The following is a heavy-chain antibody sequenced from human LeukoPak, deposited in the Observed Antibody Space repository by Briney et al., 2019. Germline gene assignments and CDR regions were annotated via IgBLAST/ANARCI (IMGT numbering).Heavy chain of an antibody. J-gene: IGHJ4*02. V-gene: IGHV4-34*01. D-gene: IGHD3-3*01. CDR3: ARQRGRFLEWLPSGYFDY. CDR2: INHSGST. Sequence: PSETLSLTCAVYGGSFSGYYWSWIRQPPGKGLEWIGEINHSGSTNYNPSLKSRVTISVDTSKNQFSLKLSSVTAADTAVYYCARQRGRFLEWLPSGYFDYWGQGTLVTVSS. CDR1: GGSFSGYY.